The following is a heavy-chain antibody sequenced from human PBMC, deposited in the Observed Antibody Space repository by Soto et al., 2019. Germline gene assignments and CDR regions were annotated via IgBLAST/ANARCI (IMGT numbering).Heavy chain of an antibody. CDR1: GFTFSSYA. V-gene: IGHV3-23*01. Sequence: GGSLSLSCAASGFTFSSYAMSWVRQAPGKGLEWVSAISGSGGSTYYADSVKGRFTISRDNSKNTLYLQMNSLRAEDTAVYYCAKDLSGSGSYKKRSYYYYYMDVWGKGTTVTVSS. J-gene: IGHJ6*03. D-gene: IGHD3-10*01. CDR3: AKDLSGSGSYKKRSYYYYYMDV. CDR2: ISGSGGST.